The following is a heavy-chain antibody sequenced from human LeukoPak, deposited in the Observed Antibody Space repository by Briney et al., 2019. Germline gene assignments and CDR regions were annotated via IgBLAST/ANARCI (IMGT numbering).Heavy chain of an antibody. CDR2: ISAYNGNT. CDR3: ARDRQQGVRIQLWLPLDY. V-gene: IGHV1-18*01. D-gene: IGHD5-18*01. J-gene: IGHJ4*02. CDR1: GYTFTSYG. Sequence: ASVKVSCKASGYTFTSYGISWLRQAPGQGREWMGLISAYNGNTNYAQKLQGRVTMTTGTSTSTAYMELRSLRSDDTAVYYCARDRQQGVRIQLWLPLDYWGQGTLVTVSS.